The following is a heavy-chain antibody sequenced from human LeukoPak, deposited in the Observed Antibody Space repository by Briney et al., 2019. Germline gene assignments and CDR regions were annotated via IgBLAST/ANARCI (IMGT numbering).Heavy chain of an antibody. J-gene: IGHJ4*02. CDR3: ARVIYDSSGYYYFDY. Sequence: GGSLRLSCAASGFTFSSYWMSWVRQAPGKGLEWVANIKQDGSEKYYVDSVKGRFTISRDNAKNSLHLQMNSLRAEDTAVYYCARVIYDSSGYYYFDYWGQGTLVTVSS. V-gene: IGHV3-7*01. CDR2: IKQDGSEK. D-gene: IGHD3-22*01. CDR1: GFTFSSYW.